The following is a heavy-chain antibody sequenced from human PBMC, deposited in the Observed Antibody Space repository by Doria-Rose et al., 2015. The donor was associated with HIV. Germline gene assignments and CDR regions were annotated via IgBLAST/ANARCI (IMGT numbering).Heavy chain of an antibody. CDR3: ARGLLRGGWNDVDYYYGMDV. V-gene: IGHV4-34*01. Sequence: QVQLQQWDAGLVKPSETLSLTCAVFGGSFSGSYWSWIRQPPGKGLEWIVEINHSGSTNYKTSLTRRVTISLDTSKNLFSLKLSSVTAADTAVYYCARGLLRGGWNDVDYYYGMDVWGQGTTVTVSS. D-gene: IGHD1-1*01. CDR2: INHSGST. J-gene: IGHJ6*02. CDR1: GGSFSGSY.